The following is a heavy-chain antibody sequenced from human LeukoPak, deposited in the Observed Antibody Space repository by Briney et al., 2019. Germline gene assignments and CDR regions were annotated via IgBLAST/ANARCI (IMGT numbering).Heavy chain of an antibody. CDR1: GGSISSGGYY. J-gene: IGHJ6*03. V-gene: IGHV4-31*03. Sequence: SQTLSLTCTVSGGSISSGGYYWSWIRQHPGKGLEWIGYIYYSGSTYYNPSLKSRVTISVDTSKNQFSLKLSSVTAADTAVYYCARGEEQWLVGGPCYYMDVWGKGTTVTVSS. D-gene: IGHD6-19*01. CDR3: ARGEEQWLVGGPCYYMDV. CDR2: IYYSGST.